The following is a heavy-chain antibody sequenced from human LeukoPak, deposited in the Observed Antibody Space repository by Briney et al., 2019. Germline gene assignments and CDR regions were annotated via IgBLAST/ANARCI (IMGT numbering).Heavy chain of an antibody. CDR3: TRENRPFCPFAH. CDR1: GVSIDITNF. D-gene: IGHD2/OR15-2a*01. J-gene: IGHJ4*02. V-gene: IGHV4-4*02. Sequence: SETLSLTCAASGVSIDITNFCWGGRPAPGEGLEWIGEITHDGTTNYNASLKGRVAMSLDKANNQFSLGLTSVTAADTAVYYCTRENRPFCPFAHWGQGVLVTVSS. CDR2: ITHDGTT.